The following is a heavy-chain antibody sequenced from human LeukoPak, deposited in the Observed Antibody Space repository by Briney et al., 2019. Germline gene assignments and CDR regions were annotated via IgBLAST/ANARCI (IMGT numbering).Heavy chain of an antibody. Sequence: LSLTCTVSGGSISSYYWNWVRQAPGKGLDWVSYISSSGSTINYADSVKGRFTISRDNAKNSLYLQMNSLRAEDTAVYYCARAKAYFDWLFDYWGQGTLVTVSS. CDR2: ISSSGSTI. CDR3: ARAKAYFDWLFDY. D-gene: IGHD3-9*01. CDR1: GGSISSYY. J-gene: IGHJ4*02. V-gene: IGHV3-48*03.